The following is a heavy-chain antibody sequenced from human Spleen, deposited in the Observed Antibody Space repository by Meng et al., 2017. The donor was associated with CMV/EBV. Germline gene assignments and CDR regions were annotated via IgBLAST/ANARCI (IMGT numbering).Heavy chain of an antibody. V-gene: IGHV1-2*02. J-gene: IGHJ4*02. D-gene: IGHD1/OR15-1a*01. Sequence: ASVKVSCKASGYNFTGYYMHWVRQAPGQGLEWMGWINPNSGATDFAQKFQGRVTLTRDTSITTAYMDISSLTSDDTAVYYCALQQQGMALYALLIFWGQGTLVTVSS. CDR3: ALQQQGMALYALLIF. CDR2: INPNSGAT. CDR1: GYNFTGYY.